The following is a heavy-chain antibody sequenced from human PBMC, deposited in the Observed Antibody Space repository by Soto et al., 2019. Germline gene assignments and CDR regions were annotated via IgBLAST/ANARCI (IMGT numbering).Heavy chain of an antibody. V-gene: IGHV4-59*01. CDR1: GGSISSYY. CDR3: ARDLGWNDLLNTYYYGMDV. CDR2: IYYSGST. Sequence: SETLSLTCTVSGGSISSYYWSWIRQPPGKGLEWIGYIYYSGSTNYNPSLKSRVTISVDTSKNQFSLKLSSVTAADTAVYFCARDLGWNDLLNTYYYGMDVWGQGTKVTVSS. J-gene: IGHJ6*02. D-gene: IGHD1-1*01.